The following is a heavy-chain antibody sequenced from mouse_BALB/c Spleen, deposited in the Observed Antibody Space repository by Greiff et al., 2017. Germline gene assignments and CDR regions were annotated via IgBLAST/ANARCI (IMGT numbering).Heavy chain of an antibody. V-gene: IGHV14-4*02. Sequence: VQLQQSGAELVRSGASVKLSCTASGFNIKDYYMHWVKQRPEQGLEWIGWIDPENGDTEYAPKFQGKATMTADTSSNTAYLQLSSLTSEDTAVYYCNLYGPLAYWGQGTLVTVSA. D-gene: IGHD1-1*01. CDR1: GFNIKDYY. J-gene: IGHJ3*01. CDR3: NLYGPLAY. CDR2: IDPENGDT.